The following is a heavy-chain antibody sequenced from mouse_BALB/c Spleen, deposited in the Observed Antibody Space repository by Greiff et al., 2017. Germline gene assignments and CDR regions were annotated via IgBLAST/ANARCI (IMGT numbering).Heavy chain of an antibody. CDR1: GFTFSSFG. D-gene: IGHD2-1*01. CDR3: APYGNYGFAY. Sequence: EVQLVESGGGLVQPGGSRKLSCAASGFTFSSFGMHWVRQAPEKGLEWVAYISSGSSTIYYADTVKGRFTISRDNPKNTLFLQMTSLRSEDTAMYYCAPYGNYGFAYWGQGTLVTVSA. J-gene: IGHJ3*01. V-gene: IGHV5-17*02. CDR2: ISSGSSTI.